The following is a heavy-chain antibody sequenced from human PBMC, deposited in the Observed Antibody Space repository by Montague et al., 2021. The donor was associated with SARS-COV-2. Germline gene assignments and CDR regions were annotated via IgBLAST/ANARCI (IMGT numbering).Heavy chain of an antibody. CDR3: AREDRWNWFDP. CDR2: IYYSGST. V-gene: IGHV4-39*02. J-gene: IGHJ5*02. D-gene: IGHD5-24*01. CDR1: GGSISSSSYY. Sequence: ETLSLTCTVSGGSISSSSYYWGWIRQPPGKGLEWIGSIYYSGSTYYNPSLKSRVTISVDTSKNQFSLKLSSVTAADTAVYYCAREDRWNWFDPWGQGTLVIVSS.